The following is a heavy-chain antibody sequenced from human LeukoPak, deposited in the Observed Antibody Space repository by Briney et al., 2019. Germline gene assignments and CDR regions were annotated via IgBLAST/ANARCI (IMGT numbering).Heavy chain of an antibody. Sequence: ASVTVSCKASGYTFTSYGISWVRQAPGQGLEWMGWISAYNGNTNYAQRLQGRVTMTTDTSTSTAYMELRSLRSDDTAVYYCARAAYYDSSGYYHAFDIWGQGTMVTASS. J-gene: IGHJ3*02. V-gene: IGHV1-18*01. CDR2: ISAYNGNT. D-gene: IGHD3-22*01. CDR1: GYTFTSYG. CDR3: ARAAYYDSSGYYHAFDI.